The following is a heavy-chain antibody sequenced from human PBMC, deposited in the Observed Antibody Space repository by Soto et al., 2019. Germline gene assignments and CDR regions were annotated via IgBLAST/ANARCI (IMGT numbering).Heavy chain of an antibody. CDR2: IDYTGTT. V-gene: IGHV4-39*02. J-gene: IGHJ5*02. CDR3: CRRAPEGFDP. CDR1: GGFSSSSSYF. Sequence: SETRSLTCTISGGFSSSSSYFWAWIRQSPGKGLEWIGSIDYTGTTYNNPSLKSRVTMSVDTSKNHFSLKVDSVTAADTALYYCCRRAPEGFDPWGQGTLVTVSS.